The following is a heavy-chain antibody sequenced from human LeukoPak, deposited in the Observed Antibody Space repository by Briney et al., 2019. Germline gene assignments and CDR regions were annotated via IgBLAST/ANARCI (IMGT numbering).Heavy chain of an antibody. V-gene: IGHV1-24*01. CDR1: GYTLTELS. Sequence: ASVKVSCKVSGYTLTELSMHWVRQAPGKGLEWMGGFDPEDGETVYAQKFQGRVTMTEDTSTDTAYMELSSLRSEDTAVYYCASHYVWGSYRSYYFDYXGXXTLXTVSS. CDR3: ASHYVWGSYRSYYFDY. CDR2: FDPEDGET. J-gene: IGHJ4*01. D-gene: IGHD3-16*02.